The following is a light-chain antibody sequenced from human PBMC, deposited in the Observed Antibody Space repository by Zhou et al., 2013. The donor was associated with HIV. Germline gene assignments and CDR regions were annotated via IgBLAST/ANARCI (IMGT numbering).Light chain of an antibody. CDR2: GAS. Sequence: EIVLTQSPGTLSLSPGERATLSCRASESVATSYLAWYQQKPGQAPRLLIYGASSRATGIPDRFRGTGSGTDFTLTISRLEPEDFAVYFCQLYGSPPMYTFGQGTKLEIK. V-gene: IGKV3-20*01. CDR1: ESVATSY. J-gene: IGKJ2*01. CDR3: QLYGSPPMYT.